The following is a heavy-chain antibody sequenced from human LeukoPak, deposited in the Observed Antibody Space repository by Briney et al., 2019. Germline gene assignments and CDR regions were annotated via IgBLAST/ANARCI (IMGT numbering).Heavy chain of an antibody. J-gene: IGHJ4*02. D-gene: IGHD5-12*01. CDR3: ARPCASGYDWDY. CDR2: ISSSSSYI. V-gene: IGHV3-21*01. CDR1: GFTFSSYS. Sequence: GGSLRLSCAASGFTFSSYSMNWVRQAPGKGLEWVSSISSSSSYIYYADSVKGRFTISRDNAKDSLYLQMNSLRAEDTAVYYCARPCASGYDWDYWGQGTLVTVSS.